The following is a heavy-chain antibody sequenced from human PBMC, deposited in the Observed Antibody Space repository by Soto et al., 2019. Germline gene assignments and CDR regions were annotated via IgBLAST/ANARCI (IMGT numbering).Heavy chain of an antibody. V-gene: IGHV3-9*01. Sequence: EVQLLESGGGLVQPGGSLRLSCAAAGFTFNNYAMHWVRQTPGKGLEWVSGISWNSATIDYLDSVKGRFTISRDNAKNSLYLQMNSLRAEDTALYYCVKDTVTTGRGSNFDYWGQGALVTVSS. CDR2: ISWNSATI. CDR1: GFTFNNYA. CDR3: VKDTVTTGRGSNFDY. J-gene: IGHJ4*02. D-gene: IGHD4-4*01.